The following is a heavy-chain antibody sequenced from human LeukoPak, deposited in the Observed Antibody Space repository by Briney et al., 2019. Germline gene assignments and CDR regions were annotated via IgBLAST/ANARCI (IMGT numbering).Heavy chain of an antibody. CDR3: ARVEGVVAATKGHWFDP. J-gene: IGHJ5*02. Sequence: ASVKVSCKASGYTFTSYDISWVRQAPGQGLEWMGWISAYNGNTNYAQKLQGRVTMTTDTSTSTAYMELRSLRSDDTAVYYCARVEGVVAATKGHWFDPWGQGTLVTVSS. D-gene: IGHD2-15*01. CDR2: ISAYNGNT. V-gene: IGHV1-18*01. CDR1: GYTFTSYD.